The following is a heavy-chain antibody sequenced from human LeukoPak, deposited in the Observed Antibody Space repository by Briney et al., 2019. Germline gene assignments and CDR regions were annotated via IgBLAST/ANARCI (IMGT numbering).Heavy chain of an antibody. CDR3: ARFAGVSIVPAAFSSWFDP. V-gene: IGHV1-18*01. J-gene: IGHJ5*02. CDR1: GYTFTSYG. D-gene: IGHD2-2*01. Sequence: ASVKVSCKASGYTFTSYGISWVRQAPGQGLEWMGWISAYNGNTNYAQKLQGRVTMTTDTSTSTAYMELRSLRSDDTAVYYCARFAGVSIVPAAFSSWFDPWGQGTLVTVSS. CDR2: ISAYNGNT.